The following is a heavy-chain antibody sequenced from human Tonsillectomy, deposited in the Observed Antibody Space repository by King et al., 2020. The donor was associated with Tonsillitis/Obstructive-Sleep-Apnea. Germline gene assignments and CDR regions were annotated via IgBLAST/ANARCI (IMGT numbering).Heavy chain of an antibody. CDR2: INHSGST. D-gene: IGHD6-6*01. V-gene: IGHV4-34*01. Sequence: VQLQQWGAGLLKPSETLSLTCAVYGGSFSGYYWSWIRQPPGKGLEWIGEINHSGSTNYNPSLKSRVTISVDTSKNQFSLKLSSVTAADTAVYYCARVVQGTAQPPHDAFDIWGQGTMVTVSS. CDR3: ARVVQGTAQPPHDAFDI. J-gene: IGHJ3*02. CDR1: GGSFSGYY.